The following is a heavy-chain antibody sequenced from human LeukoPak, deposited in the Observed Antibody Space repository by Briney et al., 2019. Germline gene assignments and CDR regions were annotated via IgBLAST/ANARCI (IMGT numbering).Heavy chain of an antibody. CDR1: GFTFSSYS. D-gene: IGHD4-17*01. CDR2: IRSSSSSI. J-gene: IGHJ2*01. Sequence: GGSLRLSCAASGFTFSSYSMNWVRQAPGKGLDWVSSIRSSSSSIYYADSMKGRFTISRDNVKNLLFLQMNSLRAEDTAIYYCARDRKGRTYGDPYWFFDLWGRGTLVSVSS. CDR3: ARDRKGRTYGDPYWFFDL. V-gene: IGHV3-21*06.